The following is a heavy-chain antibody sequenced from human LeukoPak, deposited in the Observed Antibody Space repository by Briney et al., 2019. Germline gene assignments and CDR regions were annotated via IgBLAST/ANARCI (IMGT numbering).Heavy chain of an antibody. J-gene: IGHJ4*02. D-gene: IGHD5-18*01. Sequence: GASVKVSCKASGYTFTSYGISWVRQAPGQGLEWMGWISAYNGNTNYAQKLQGRVTMTTDTSTSTAYVELRSLRSDDTAVYYCARSNPPPEYSYGYWGQGTLVTVSS. CDR3: ARSNPPPEYSYGY. CDR1: GYTFTSYG. V-gene: IGHV1-18*01. CDR2: ISAYNGNT.